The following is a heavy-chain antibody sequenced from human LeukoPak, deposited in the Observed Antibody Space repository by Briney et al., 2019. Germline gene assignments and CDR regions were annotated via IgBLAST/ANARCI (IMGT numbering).Heavy chain of an antibody. J-gene: IGHJ4*02. CDR2: IKQDGSEK. V-gene: IGHV3-7*01. D-gene: IGHD1-26*01. CDR3: ARMYSGSYHFEY. CDR1: GFISNSYW. Sequence: GGSLRLSCAASGFISNSYWMSWVRQAPGRGLEWVANIKQDGSEKNYVDSVKGRFTISRDNAKNSLYLQMNTLRAEDTAVHYCARMYSGSYHFEYWGRGPLVTVSS.